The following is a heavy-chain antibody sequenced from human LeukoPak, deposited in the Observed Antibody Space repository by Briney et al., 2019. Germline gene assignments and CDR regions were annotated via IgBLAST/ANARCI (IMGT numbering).Heavy chain of an antibody. CDR3: ARDKDLGAVAGTFDY. V-gene: IGHV1-18*01. J-gene: IGHJ4*02. CDR1: GYTFTSYG. D-gene: IGHD6-19*01. Sequence: ASVKVSCKASGYTFTSYGISWVRQAPGQGLEWMGWISAYNGHTNYAQKLQSRVTMTTDTSTSTAYMELRSLGSDDTAVYFFARDKDLGAVAGTFDYWGQGTLVTVSS. CDR2: ISAYNGHT.